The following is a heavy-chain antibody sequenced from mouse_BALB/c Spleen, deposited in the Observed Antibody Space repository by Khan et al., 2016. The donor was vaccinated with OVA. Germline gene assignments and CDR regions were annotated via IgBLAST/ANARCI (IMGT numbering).Heavy chain of an antibody. J-gene: IGHJ2*01. CDR1: GYSITTDYA. V-gene: IGHV3-2*02. CDR2: ISYSGNT. CDR3: ARVYGGDFDY. Sequence: EVQLQESGPGLVKPSQSLSLTCTVTGYSITTDYAWNWIRQFPGNKLEWMGYISYSGNTKYNPPIKSRISITRDTSKKQFFLQLKSVTTEDTAVYYCARVYGGDFDYWGQGTTLTVSS. D-gene: IGHD1-1*01.